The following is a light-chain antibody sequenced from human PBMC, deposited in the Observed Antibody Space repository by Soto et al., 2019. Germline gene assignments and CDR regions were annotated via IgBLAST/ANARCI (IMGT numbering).Light chain of an antibody. CDR3: CSYAGTSTPYV. V-gene: IGLV2-23*02. Sequence: QSALTQPASVSGSPGQSITISCTGTSSDVGSYNPVSWYQQHPGKAPKLMISDVSKRPSGVSDRFSGSKSGNTASLTISGLQAEDEADYFCCSYAGTSTPYVFGTGTKVTAL. J-gene: IGLJ1*01. CDR2: DVS. CDR1: SSDVGSYNP.